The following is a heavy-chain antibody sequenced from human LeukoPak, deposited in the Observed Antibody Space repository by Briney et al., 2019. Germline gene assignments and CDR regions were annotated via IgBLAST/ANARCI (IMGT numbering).Heavy chain of an antibody. D-gene: IGHD4-17*01. V-gene: IGHV4-34*01. CDR1: GGSFSGYY. Sequence: PSETLSLTCAVYGGSFSGYYWSWIRQPPGKGLEWIGEINHSGSTNYNPSLKSRVTISVDTSKNQFSLKLTSVTAADTAMYYCATMTTVVFDYWGQGTLVTVSS. J-gene: IGHJ4*02. CDR3: ATMTTVVFDY. CDR2: INHSGST.